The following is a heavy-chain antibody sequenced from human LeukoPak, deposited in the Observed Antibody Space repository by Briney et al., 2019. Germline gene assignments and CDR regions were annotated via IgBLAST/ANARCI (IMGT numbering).Heavy chain of an antibody. J-gene: IGHJ4*02. CDR1: GFTFSGHW. V-gene: IGHV3-7*01. CDR2: INQGGSDK. D-gene: IGHD1-14*01. CDR3: TRNRSRAEDD. Sequence: GGSLRLSCAASGFTFSGHWMRWARQAPGKGLEWVANINQGGSDKYYVDSVKGRFTISRDNANNLLYLQMNSLRGEDTAVYYCTRNRSRAEDDWGQGTLVTVSS.